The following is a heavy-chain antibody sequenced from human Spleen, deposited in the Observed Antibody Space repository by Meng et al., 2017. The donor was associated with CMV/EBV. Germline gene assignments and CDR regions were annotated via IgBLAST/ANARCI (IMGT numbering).Heavy chain of an antibody. CDR3: ARTAGYYGSGSYWGY. V-gene: IGHV4-61*02. CDR1: GGSISSGSYY. Sequence: VQLQESGPGLVKPSHTLSLTCTVSGGSISSGSYYWSWIRQPAGKGLEWIGRIYTSGSTNYNPSLKSRVTISVDTSKNQFSLKLSSVTAADTAVYYCARTAGYYGSGSYWGYWGQGTLVTVSS. J-gene: IGHJ4*02. CDR2: IYTSGST. D-gene: IGHD3-10*01.